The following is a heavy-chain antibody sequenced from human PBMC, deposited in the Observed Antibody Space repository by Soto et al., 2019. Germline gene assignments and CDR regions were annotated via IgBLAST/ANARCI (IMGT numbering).Heavy chain of an antibody. CDR2: INAGNGNT. D-gene: IGHD3-22*01. J-gene: IGHJ4*02. CDR3: AATYYYDSSGYYAFDY. Sequence: VASVKVSCKASGYTFTSYAMHWVRQAPGQRLEWMGWINAGNGNTKYSQKFQGRVTITRDTSASTAYMELSSLRSEDTAVYYCAATYYYDSSGYYAFDYWGQGTLVTVSS. V-gene: IGHV1-3*01. CDR1: GYTFTSYA.